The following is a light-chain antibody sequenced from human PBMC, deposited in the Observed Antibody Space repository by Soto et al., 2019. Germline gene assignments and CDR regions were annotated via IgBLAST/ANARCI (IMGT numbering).Light chain of an antibody. CDR2: AAS. CDR1: QGIGTD. Sequence: DIQMTQSPSSLSAAVEDRVTITCRASQGIGTDLGWYQHKPGKAPKRLIYAASSLQSGVPSRFSGSGSGTKFTLTITSLQPEDFVTYYCRQYNHYPYTFGQGTRLELK. V-gene: IGKV1-17*01. J-gene: IGKJ2*01. CDR3: RQYNHYPYT.